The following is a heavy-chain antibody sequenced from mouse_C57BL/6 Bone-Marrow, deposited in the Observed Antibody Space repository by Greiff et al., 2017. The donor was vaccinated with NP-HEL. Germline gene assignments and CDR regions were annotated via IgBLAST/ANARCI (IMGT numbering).Heavy chain of an antibody. D-gene: IGHD1-1*01. CDR1: GYSITSGYY. Sequence: EVKLMESGPGLVKPSQSLSLTCSVTGYSITSGYYWNWIRQFPGNKLEWMGYIRYDGSNNYNPSLKNRISITRDTSKNQFFLKLNSVTTEDTATDYCASEPDYYGSSLHWYFDVWGTGTTVTVSS. J-gene: IGHJ1*03. CDR2: IRYDGSN. CDR3: ASEPDYYGSSLHWYFDV. V-gene: IGHV3-6*01.